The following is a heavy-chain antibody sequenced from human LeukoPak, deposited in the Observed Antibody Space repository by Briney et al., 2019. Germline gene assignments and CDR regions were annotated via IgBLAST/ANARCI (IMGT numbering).Heavy chain of an antibody. CDR2: IRYDGSNK. D-gene: IGHD6-19*01. CDR1: GFTFSSYG. Sequence: QPGGSLRLSYAASGFTFSSYGMHWVRQAQGKGLEWVAFIRYDGSNKYYADSVKGRFAISRDNSKNTLYLQMNSLRAEDTAVYYCAKDRAVAAPYYYYYMDVWGKGTTVTVSS. J-gene: IGHJ6*03. CDR3: AKDRAVAAPYYYYYMDV. V-gene: IGHV3-30*02.